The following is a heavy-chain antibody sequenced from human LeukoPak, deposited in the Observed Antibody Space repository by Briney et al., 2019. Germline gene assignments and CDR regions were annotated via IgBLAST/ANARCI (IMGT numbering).Heavy chain of an antibody. CDR3: ARGQGYYYGSGSHNLFDY. J-gene: IGHJ4*02. CDR1: GGFFSGYY. D-gene: IGHD3-10*01. V-gene: IGHV4-34*01. Sequence: SETLSLTRAVYGGFFSGYYWSWIRQPPGKGLEWIGEINHSGSTNYNPSLKSRVTISVDTSKNQFSLKLSSVTAADTAVYYCARGQGYYYGSGSHNLFDYWGQGTLVTVSS. CDR2: INHSGST.